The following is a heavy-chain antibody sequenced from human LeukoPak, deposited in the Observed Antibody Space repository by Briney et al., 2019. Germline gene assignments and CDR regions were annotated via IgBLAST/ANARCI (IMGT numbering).Heavy chain of an antibody. D-gene: IGHD4-17*01. V-gene: IGHV3-23*01. CDR1: GFTFSSYA. CDR2: ISGSGGST. J-gene: IGHJ2*01. CDR3: AKVPTTVTTSGLWYFDL. Sequence: GGSLRLSCAASGFTFSSYAMSWVRQAPGKGLEWVSAISGSGGSTYYADSVKGRFTISRDNSKNTLYLQMNSLRAEDTAVYYCAKVPTTVTTSGLWYFDLWGRGTLVTVSS.